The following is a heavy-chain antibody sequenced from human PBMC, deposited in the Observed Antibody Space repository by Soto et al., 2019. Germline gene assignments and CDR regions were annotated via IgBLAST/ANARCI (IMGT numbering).Heavy chain of an antibody. V-gene: IGHV4-31*03. CDR1: GDSISSGGYY. CDR2: IYYSGSA. Sequence: SETLSLTCTVSGDSISSGGYYWSWIRQHPGKGLEWIGYIYYSGSAYYNPSLKSRVTISVDTSQNQFSLKLRSVTAADTAVYYCARSGLYGDYVNFDYWGQGTLVTVSS. J-gene: IGHJ4*02. CDR3: ARSGLYGDYVNFDY. D-gene: IGHD4-17*01.